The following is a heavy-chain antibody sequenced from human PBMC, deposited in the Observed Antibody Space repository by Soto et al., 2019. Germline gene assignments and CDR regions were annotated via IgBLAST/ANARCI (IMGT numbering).Heavy chain of an antibody. V-gene: IGHV4-30-4*01. CDR1: GGSVSSGEHY. D-gene: IGHD2-2*01. CDR2: VFNRRNT. Sequence: SETLSLTCSVSGGSVSSGEHYWSWIRQSPGRGLEWIGYVFNRRNTDYNPSLKSRVTISMDTSRNQFSLSVRSVTAADTAVYYCTTSTRTLGRLFDPWGQGTLVTVSS. J-gene: IGHJ5*02. CDR3: TTSTRTLGRLFDP.